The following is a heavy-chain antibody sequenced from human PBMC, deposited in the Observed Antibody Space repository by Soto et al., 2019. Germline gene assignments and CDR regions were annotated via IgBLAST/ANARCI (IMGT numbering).Heavy chain of an antibody. Sequence: QVQLVESGGGVVQPGRSLRLSCAVSGFTFKNYGMHWVRQAPGKGLEWVAVMVYDGSYKYYADSVQGRFTISRDNSKNTLYMQMNSLRAEDTAVYYCAKDAYYYDSGGDFEGGYFDYWGQGTLVTVSS. J-gene: IGHJ4*02. CDR3: AKDAYYYDSGGDFEGGYFDY. CDR1: GFTFKNYG. V-gene: IGHV3-30*18. D-gene: IGHD3-22*01. CDR2: MVYDGSYK.